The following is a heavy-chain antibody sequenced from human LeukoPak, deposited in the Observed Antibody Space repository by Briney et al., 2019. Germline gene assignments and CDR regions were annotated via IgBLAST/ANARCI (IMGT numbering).Heavy chain of an antibody. CDR1: GFTFSSYA. CDR3: ARARGIVVVPAANDY. V-gene: IGHV3-23*01. CDR2: ISGSGGST. Sequence: GGSLRLSCAASGFTFSSYAMSWVRQAPGKGLEWVSAISGSGGSTYYADSVKGRSTISRDNAKNSLYLQMNSLRAEDTAVYYCARARGIVVVPAANDYWGQGTLVTVSS. J-gene: IGHJ4*02. D-gene: IGHD2-2*01.